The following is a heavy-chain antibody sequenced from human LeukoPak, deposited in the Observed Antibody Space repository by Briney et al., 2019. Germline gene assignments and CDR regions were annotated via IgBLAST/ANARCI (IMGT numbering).Heavy chain of an antibody. V-gene: IGHV3-30-3*01. Sequence: GRSLRLSCAASGFTFSRHAMHWVRQAPGKGLEWVAVISYDGSSKYYADSVKGRITVSRDTSKNTMYLQMNSLRAEDTAVYYCARDPRNDCSSMSCYSYYYMDVWGKGTTVTVSS. CDR2: ISYDGSSK. D-gene: IGHD2-2*02. CDR3: ARDPRNDCSSMSCYSYYYMDV. J-gene: IGHJ6*03. CDR1: GFTFSRHA.